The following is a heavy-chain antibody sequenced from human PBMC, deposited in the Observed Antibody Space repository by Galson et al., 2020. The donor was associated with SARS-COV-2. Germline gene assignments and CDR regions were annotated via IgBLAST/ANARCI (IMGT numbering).Heavy chain of an antibody. V-gene: IGHV3-33*06. J-gene: IGHJ6*03. D-gene: IGHD6-19*01. Sequence: GGSLRLSCAASGFTFSSYGMHWVRQAPGKGLEWVAVIWYDGSNKYYADSVKGRFTISRDNSKNTLYLQMNSLRAEDTAVYYCAKVSVAGTFYYYMDVWGKGTTVTVSS. CDR3: AKVSVAGTFYYYMDV. CDR1: GFTFSSYG. CDR2: IWYDGSNK.